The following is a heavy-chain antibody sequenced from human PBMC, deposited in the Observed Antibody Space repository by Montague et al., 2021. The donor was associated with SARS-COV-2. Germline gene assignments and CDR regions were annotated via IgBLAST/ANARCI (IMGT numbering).Heavy chain of an antibody. CDR1: GFSLDSRGVG. CDR3: ARGSSLSQGDSYYYYYLDV. Sequence: LVKPTQTLTLTCTFSGFSLDSRGVGVGWIRQPPGKGLEWIGYIFYSGSTNYNPSLKSRVTISVDTSKNQLSLKLSAVTAADTAVYYCARGSSLSQGDSYYYYYLDVWGKGTTVTVSS. V-gene: IGHV4-61*08. CDR2: IFYSGST. J-gene: IGHJ6*03. D-gene: IGHD3-10*01.